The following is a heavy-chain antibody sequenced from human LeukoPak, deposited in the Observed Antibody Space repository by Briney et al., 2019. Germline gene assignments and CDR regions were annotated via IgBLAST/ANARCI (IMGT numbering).Heavy chain of an antibody. D-gene: IGHD6-13*01. CDR2: INHSGST. CDR3: ARGSSSLRDAFDI. Sequence: PSETLSLTCAVYGGSFSGYYWSWIRQPPGKGLEWIGEINHSGSTNYNPSLKSRVTISVDTSKNQFSLKLSSVTAADTAVYYCARGSSSLRDAFDIWGQGTMVTVSS. J-gene: IGHJ3*02. CDR1: GGSFSGYY. V-gene: IGHV4-34*01.